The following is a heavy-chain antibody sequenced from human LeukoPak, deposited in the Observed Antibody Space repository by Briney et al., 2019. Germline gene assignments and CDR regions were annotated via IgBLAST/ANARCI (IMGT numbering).Heavy chain of an antibody. V-gene: IGHV4-4*07. CDR2: IYTSGST. CDR1: GGSISSYY. Sequence: SSETLSLTCTVSGGSISSYYWSWIRQPAGKGLEWIGRIYTSGSTNYNPSLKSRVTMSVDTSKNQFSLKLSSVTAADTAVYYCATGYYKEDAFDIWGQGTMVTVSS. D-gene: IGHD3-9*01. J-gene: IGHJ3*02. CDR3: ATGYYKEDAFDI.